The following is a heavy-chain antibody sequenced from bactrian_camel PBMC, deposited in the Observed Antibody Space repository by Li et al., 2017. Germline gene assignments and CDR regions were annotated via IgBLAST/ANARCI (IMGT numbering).Heavy chain of an antibody. CDR3: ANSRERYSDYVHVY. CDR1: GFTFSNYY. J-gene: IGHJ4*01. CDR2: INRGGGST. V-gene: IGHV3S40*01. D-gene: IGHD4*01. Sequence: DVQLVESGGGLVQPGGSLRLSCAISGFTFSNYYMSWVRQAPGKGLEWVSQINRGGGSTYYADSVKGRFTISRDNAKNTLYLHLNSLKTEDTAMYYCANSRERYSDYVHVYWGQGTQVTVS.